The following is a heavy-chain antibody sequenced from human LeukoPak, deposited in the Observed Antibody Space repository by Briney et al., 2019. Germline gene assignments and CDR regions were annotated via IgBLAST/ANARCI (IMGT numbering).Heavy chain of an antibody. CDR1: GLHFSGTA. V-gene: IGHV3-23*01. CDR3: AKDGAQYSSGPECDP. J-gene: IGHJ5*02. Sequence: GGSLRLSCAASGLHFSGTAMSWVRQAPGKGLEWVSAISHDGMNAYYADSVKGRFPISRDNSKKTVSLEMSSLTAADTGVYYCAKDGAQYSSGPECDPRGQGALVTVSP. CDR2: ISHDGMNA. D-gene: IGHD6-19*01.